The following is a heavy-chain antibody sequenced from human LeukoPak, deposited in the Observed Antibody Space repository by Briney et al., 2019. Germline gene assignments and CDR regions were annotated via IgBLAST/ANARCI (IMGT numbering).Heavy chain of an antibody. CDR1: GYTFTSYG. CDR2: ISAYNGNT. J-gene: IGHJ6*02. V-gene: IGHV1-18*01. Sequence: ASVKVSCKASGYTFTSYGISWVRQAPGQGLEWMGWISAYNGNTNYAQKLQGRVTMTTDTSTSTAYMELRSLRSDDTAVYYCARDRVPHYYYYGMDVWGQGTTVTVSS. CDR3: ARDRVPHYYYYGMDV.